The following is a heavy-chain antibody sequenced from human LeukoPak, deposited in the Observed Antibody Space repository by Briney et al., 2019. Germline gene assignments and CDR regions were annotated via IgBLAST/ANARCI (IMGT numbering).Heavy chain of an antibody. J-gene: IGHJ6*02. CDR1: GGSISSYY. CDR2: ICYSGST. D-gene: IGHD1-14*01. Sequence: PSETLSLTCTVSGGSISSYYWSWIRQPPGKGLEWIGHICYSGSTNYNPSLKSRVTISIDTSKNQFSLKLSSVTAADTAVYFCASRLPATNNYYYYAMDVWGQGTTVTVSS. CDR3: ASRLPATNNYYYYAMDV. V-gene: IGHV4-59*08.